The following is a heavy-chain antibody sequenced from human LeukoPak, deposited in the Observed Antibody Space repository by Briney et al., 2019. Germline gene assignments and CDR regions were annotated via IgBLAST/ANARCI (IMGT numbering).Heavy chain of an antibody. CDR3: ARVRGPFDY. Sequence: GGSLRLSCAASGFTFSSHEMNWVRQAPGKGLEWVSYISSSGSTIYYADSVKGRFTISRDNAKNSLYLQMNSLRAEDTAVYYCARVRGPFDYWGQGALVTVSS. CDR2: ISSSGSTI. V-gene: IGHV3-48*03. CDR1: GFTFSSHE. D-gene: IGHD6-25*01. J-gene: IGHJ4*02.